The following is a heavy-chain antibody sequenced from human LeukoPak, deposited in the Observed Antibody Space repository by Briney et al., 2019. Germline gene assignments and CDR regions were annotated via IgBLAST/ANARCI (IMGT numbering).Heavy chain of an antibody. J-gene: IGHJ4*02. D-gene: IGHD2-2*01. CDR1: GFTFSSYA. Sequence: GGSLSLSCAASGFTFSSYAMSWVRQAPGKGLEWVSAISGSGGSTYYADSVKGRFTISRDDSKNTLYLQMNSLRAEDTAVYYCANREYCSSTSCFLFRPFDYWGQGTLVTVSS. V-gene: IGHV3-23*01. CDR2: ISGSGGST. CDR3: ANREYCSSTSCFLFRPFDY.